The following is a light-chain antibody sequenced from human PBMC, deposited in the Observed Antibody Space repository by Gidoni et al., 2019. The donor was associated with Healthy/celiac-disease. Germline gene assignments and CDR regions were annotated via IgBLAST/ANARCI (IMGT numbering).Light chain of an antibody. CDR2: AAS. Sequence: DLHLTQSPSSVSASGGDRVTITCRASQGISSRLAWYQQKPGTAPKLLSYAASSLQSGVPARFSGSGSGTDFTLTISSLQPEDFATYYCQQANSFPWTFGQGTKVEIK. CDR3: QQANSFPWT. CDR1: QGISSR. V-gene: IGKV1-12*01. J-gene: IGKJ1*01.